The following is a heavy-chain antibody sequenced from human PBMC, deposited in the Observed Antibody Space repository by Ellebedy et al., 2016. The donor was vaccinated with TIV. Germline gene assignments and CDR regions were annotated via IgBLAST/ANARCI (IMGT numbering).Heavy chain of an antibody. CDR1: GFSFSSYW. V-gene: IGHV3-7*01. D-gene: IGHD1-1*01. J-gene: IGHJ4*02. CDR3: ARDQGWTGGATTRFDY. CDR2: IKQEGYEQ. Sequence: PGGSLRLSCVGSGFSFSSYWMSGVRQAPGKGLEWVASIKQEGYEQSYVDYVEGRFTISRDNAKSSLYLQMTSLRAEDTAVYYCARDQGWTGGATTRFDYWGQGTLVTVSS.